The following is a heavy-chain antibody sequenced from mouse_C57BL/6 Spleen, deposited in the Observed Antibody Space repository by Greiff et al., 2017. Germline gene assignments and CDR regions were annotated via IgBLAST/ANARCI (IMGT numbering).Heavy chain of an antibody. CDR1: GFTFSDYY. Sequence: EVQRVESGGGLVQPGGSLKLSCAASGFTFSDYYMYWVRQTPEKRLEWVAYISNGGGSTYYPDTVKGRFTISRDNAKNTLYLQMSRLKSEDTAMYYCARHEGDYDGTWFAYWGQGTLVTVSA. V-gene: IGHV5-12*01. J-gene: IGHJ3*01. CDR3: ARHEGDYDGTWFAY. CDR2: ISNGGGST. D-gene: IGHD2-4*01.